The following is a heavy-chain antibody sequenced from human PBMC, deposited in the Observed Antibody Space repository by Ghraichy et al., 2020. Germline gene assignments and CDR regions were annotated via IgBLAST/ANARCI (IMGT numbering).Heavy chain of an antibody. CDR3: VRDLAVKGFDC. CDR1: GFNFTAAW. V-gene: IGHV3-7*01. J-gene: IGHJ4*02. CDR2: LKPDGSET. Sequence: LSLTCAGSGFNFTAAWMNWVRQAPGTGLEWVAGLKPDGSETFHVDSVTGRFTISRDNAKNSLYLQMNSLRAEDSALYYCVRDLAVKGFDCWGQGTLVTVS.